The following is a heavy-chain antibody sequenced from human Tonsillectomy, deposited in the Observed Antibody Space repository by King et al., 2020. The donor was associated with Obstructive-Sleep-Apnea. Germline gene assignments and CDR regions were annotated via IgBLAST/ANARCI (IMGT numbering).Heavy chain of an antibody. CDR3: ARDSSGYDEVFFDY. Sequence: VQLVESGGGLVQPGGSLRLSCAASGFAVSSNYMSWVRKAPGKGLEWVSVIYSGGKTYSADSVKGRFTISRDNSKNTLYLQMNSLRVEDTGVYYCARDSSGYDEVFFDYWGQGTLVTVSS. CDR1: GFAVSSNY. V-gene: IGHV3-66*01. CDR2: IYSGGKT. D-gene: IGHD5-12*01. J-gene: IGHJ4*02.